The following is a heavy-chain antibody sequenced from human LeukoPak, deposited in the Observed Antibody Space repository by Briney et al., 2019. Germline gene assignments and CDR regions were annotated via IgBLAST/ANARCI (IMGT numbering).Heavy chain of an antibody. CDR1: GGSISSYY. V-gene: IGHV4-4*07. CDR3: ARENSGSYREFDY. CDR2: IYTSGST. J-gene: IGHJ4*02. D-gene: IGHD1-26*01. Sequence: SETLSLTCTVSGGSISSYYWSWIRQPAGKGLEWIGRIYTSGSTYYNASLKSRVSMSVDTSKNQFSLKLSSVTAADAAVFYCARENSGSYREFDYWGQGTLVTVSS.